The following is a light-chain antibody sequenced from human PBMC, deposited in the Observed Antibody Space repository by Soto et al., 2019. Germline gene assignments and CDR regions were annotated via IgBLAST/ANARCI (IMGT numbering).Light chain of an antibody. CDR1: QSVGTY. V-gene: IGKV3-11*01. CDR3: QQRSDWPST. Sequence: EIVLTQSPATLSLSPGERATLSCRASQSVGTYFAWYQQKPGQAPGLLIYDSSNRATGIPARFSGSGSGTDFTLTISSLEPEDFAVYYCQQRSDWPSTFGGGTKVENK. J-gene: IGKJ4*01. CDR2: DSS.